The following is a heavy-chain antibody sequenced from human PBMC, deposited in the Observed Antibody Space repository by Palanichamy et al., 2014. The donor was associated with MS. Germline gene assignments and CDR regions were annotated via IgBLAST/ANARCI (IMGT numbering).Heavy chain of an antibody. CDR1: GFNFRNYW. Sequence: EVQLVEVWGRAWSSRGGPVRLSCEASGFNFRNYWMSWVRQAPGKGLEWVANIKEDGNAKYYVDSVKGRFTISRDNARSSLYLQMNSLRVEDTAVYYCQRDIVWQGGSTDYWGQGNLVIVSS. CDR2: IKEDGNAK. V-gene: IGHV3-7*01. D-gene: IGHD6-6*01. CDR3: QRDIVWQGGSTDY. J-gene: IGHJ4*02.